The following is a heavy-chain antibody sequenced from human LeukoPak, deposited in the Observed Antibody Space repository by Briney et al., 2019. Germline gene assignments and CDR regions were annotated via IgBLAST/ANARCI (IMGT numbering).Heavy chain of an antibody. CDR3: ARVTAMVTEFDY. J-gene: IGHJ4*02. D-gene: IGHD5-18*01. V-gene: IGHV4-34*01. CDR1: GGSFSGYY. Sequence: SETLSLTCAVYGGSFSGYYWSWIRQPPGKGLEWIGEINHSGSTNYNPSLKSRVTISVDTSKSQFSLKLSSVTAADTAVYYCARVTAMVTEFDYWGQGTLVTVPS. CDR2: INHSGST.